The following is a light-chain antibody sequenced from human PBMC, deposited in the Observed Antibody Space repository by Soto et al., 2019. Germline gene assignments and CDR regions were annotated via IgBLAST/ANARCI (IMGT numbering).Light chain of an antibody. CDR3: SSYTSSSTPEV. CDR1: SSDVGGYNY. Sequence: QSALPQPASVSGSPGQSITISCTGTSSDVGGYNYASWYQQHPGKAPQLLISDVSNRPSGVSNRFSGSKSGNTASLTISGLQAEDEADYYCSSYTSSSTPEVFGTGTKLTAL. V-gene: IGLV2-14*01. J-gene: IGLJ1*01. CDR2: DVS.